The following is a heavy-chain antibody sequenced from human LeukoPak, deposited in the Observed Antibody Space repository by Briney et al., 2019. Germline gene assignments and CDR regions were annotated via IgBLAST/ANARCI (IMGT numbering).Heavy chain of an antibody. CDR3: ARLDSSGWHALPDY. V-gene: IGHV4-59*01. CDR1: GGSFSGYY. Sequence: SETLSLTCAVYGGSFSGYYWSWIRQPPGKGLEWIGYIYYSGSTNYNPSLKSRVTISVDTSKNQFSLKLSSVTAADTAVYYCARLDSSGWHALPDYWGQGTLVTVSS. CDR2: IYYSGST. D-gene: IGHD6-19*01. J-gene: IGHJ4*02.